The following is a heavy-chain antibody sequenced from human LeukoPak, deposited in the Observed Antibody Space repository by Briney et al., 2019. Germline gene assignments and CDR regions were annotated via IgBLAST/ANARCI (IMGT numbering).Heavy chain of an antibody. J-gene: IGHJ4*02. CDR3: AKATDYYDSSGLFDY. D-gene: IGHD3-22*01. Sequence: GGSLRLSCAASGFTFSSYAMSWVRQAPGKGLEWVSAISGSGGSTYYADSVKGRFTISRDNSKNTLYLQMNSLRAEDTAVYYCAKATDYYDSSGLFDYWGQGTLVTVSS. V-gene: IGHV3-23*01. CDR1: GFTFSSYA. CDR2: ISGSGGST.